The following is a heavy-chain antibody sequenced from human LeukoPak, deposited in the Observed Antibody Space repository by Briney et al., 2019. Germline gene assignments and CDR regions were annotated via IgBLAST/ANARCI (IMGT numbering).Heavy chain of an antibody. CDR2: INEDGSTT. V-gene: IGHV3-74*01. CDR1: GFTFSSNW. J-gene: IGHJ4*02. D-gene: IGHD1-26*01. Sequence: GGSLRLSCAASGFTFSSNWMHWVRQAPGEGLVWVSRINEDGSTTNYADSVKGRSTIFRDNAKNTLYLQMNSLRAEDTAVYYCVRDLGGRSGHWGQGTLVTVSS. CDR3: VRDLGGRSGH.